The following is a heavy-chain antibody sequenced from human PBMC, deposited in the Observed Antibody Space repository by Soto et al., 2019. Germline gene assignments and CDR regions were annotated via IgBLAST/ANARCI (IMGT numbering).Heavy chain of an antibody. CDR2: ISYDGSNK. D-gene: IGHD1-1*01. V-gene: IGHV3-30*18. CDR1: GFTFSSYG. Sequence: GGSLRLSCAASGFTFSSYGMHWVRQAPGKGLEWVAVISYDGSNKYYADSVKGRFTISRDNSKNTLYLQMNSLRAEDTAVYYCAEDLAPLTTPQGFEPWGQGTLVTVSS. CDR3: AEDLAPLTTPQGFEP. J-gene: IGHJ5*02.